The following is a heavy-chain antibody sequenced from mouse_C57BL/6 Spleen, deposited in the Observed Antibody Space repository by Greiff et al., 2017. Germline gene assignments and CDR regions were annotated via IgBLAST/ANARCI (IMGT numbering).Heavy chain of an antibody. D-gene: IGHD1-2*01. CDR2: INPSNGGT. J-gene: IGHJ2*01. CDR3: ARSAFTTAPRDY. V-gene: IGHV1-53*01. Sequence: QVQLQQPGTELVKPGASVKLSCKASGYTFTSYWMHWVKQRPGQGLEWVGNINPSNGGTNYNVKLQSKATLTVDKSSSTAYMQLSILTSEDSAVYYCARSAFTTAPRDYWGQGTTLTVSS. CDR1: GYTFTSYW.